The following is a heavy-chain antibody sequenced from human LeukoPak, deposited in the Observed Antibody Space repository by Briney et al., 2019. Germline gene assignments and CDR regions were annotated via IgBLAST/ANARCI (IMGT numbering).Heavy chain of an antibody. CDR2: TYYRSKWYN. J-gene: IGHJ4*02. Sequence: SQTLSITRAISGDSVSSNSAAWNWIRQSPSRGLEWLGRTYYRSKWYNDYAVSVKSRITIKPDTSKNQLSLQLNSVTPEDTAVYYCARGLTAASPYYFEHWGQGTLVTVSS. V-gene: IGHV6-1*01. CDR1: GDSVSSNSAA. CDR3: ARGLTAASPYYFEH. D-gene: IGHD6-13*01.